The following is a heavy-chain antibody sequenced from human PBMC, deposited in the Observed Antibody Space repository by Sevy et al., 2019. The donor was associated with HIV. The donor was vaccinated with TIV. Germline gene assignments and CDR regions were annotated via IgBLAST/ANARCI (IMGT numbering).Heavy chain of an antibody. V-gene: IGHV1-18*01. Sequence: ASVKVSCKASGYTFTNYDISWVRQAPGQGLEWMGWISGYNGNTNYAQKFQGRVTMTTDKSTNTAYMDLRSLRSDDTAVYYCARLAVTGMSETHDSWGQGTLVTVSS. CDR2: ISGYNGNT. D-gene: IGHD6-19*01. J-gene: IGHJ4*02. CDR3: ARLAVTGMSETHDS. CDR1: GYTFTNYD.